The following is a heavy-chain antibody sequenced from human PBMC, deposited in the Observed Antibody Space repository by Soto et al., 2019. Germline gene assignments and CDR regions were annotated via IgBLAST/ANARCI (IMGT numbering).Heavy chain of an antibody. CDR2: IYYSGST. J-gene: IGHJ3*02. D-gene: IGHD3-16*02. CDR3: ALGHYYDYVWGSYHDAFDI. CDR1: GGSISSSSYY. V-gene: IGHV4-39*01. Sequence: QLQLQESGPGLVKPSETLSLTCTVSGGSISSSSYYWGWIRQPPGKGLEWIGSIYYSGSTYYNPSLKSRVTISVDTSKNQFSLKLSSVTAADTAVYYCALGHYYDYVWGSYHDAFDIWGQGTMVTVSS.